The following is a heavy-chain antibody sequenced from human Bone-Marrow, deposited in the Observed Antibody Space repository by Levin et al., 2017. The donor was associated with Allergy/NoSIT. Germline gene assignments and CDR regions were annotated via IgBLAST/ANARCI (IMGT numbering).Heavy chain of an antibody. CDR1: TASIRDRY. Sequence: SETLSLTCSVSTASIRDRYWAWLRQPAGKGLEWIGRIYPTGKTNYSPSFNSRLTMSVDTSNKQFSLTLRSLTAADTAGYCCAREGYCGGNCYFDAWGPGILVTVSS. V-gene: IGHV4-4*07. CDR2: IYPTGKT. J-gene: IGHJ4*03. CDR3: AREGYCGGNCYFDA. D-gene: IGHD2-21*01.